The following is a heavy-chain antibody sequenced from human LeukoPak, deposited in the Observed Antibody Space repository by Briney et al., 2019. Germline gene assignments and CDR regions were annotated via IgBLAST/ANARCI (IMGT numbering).Heavy chain of an antibody. D-gene: IGHD5-24*01. CDR3: ARGGWLR. CDR2: INHSGST. CDR1: GGSLSGYY. V-gene: IGHV4-34*01. Sequence: SETLSLTCAVYGGSLSGYYWSWIRQPPGKGLEWIGEINHSGSTNYNPSLKSRVTISVDTSKNQFSLKLSSVTAADTAVYYCARGGWLRWGQGTLVTVSS. J-gene: IGHJ4*02.